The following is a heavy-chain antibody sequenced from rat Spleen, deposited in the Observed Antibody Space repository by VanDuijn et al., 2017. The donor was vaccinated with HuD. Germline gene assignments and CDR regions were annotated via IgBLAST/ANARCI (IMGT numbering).Heavy chain of an antibody. D-gene: IGHD1-7*01. CDR3: TTAWVLNY. V-gene: IGHV5-20*01. Sequence: EVQLVESDGGLVQPGRSLKLSCAASGFTFSDYYMAWVRQAPTKGLEWVATINYDGSSTYYRDSVKGRFTISRDNAKSTLYLQMDSLRSEDTATYYCTTAWVLNYWGQGVMVTVSS. J-gene: IGHJ2*01. CDR2: INYDGSST. CDR1: GFTFSDYY.